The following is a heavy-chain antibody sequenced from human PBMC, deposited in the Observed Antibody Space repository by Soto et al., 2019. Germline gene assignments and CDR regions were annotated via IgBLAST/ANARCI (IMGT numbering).Heavy chain of an antibody. D-gene: IGHD3-10*01. CDR2: FDLENGET. J-gene: IGHJ4*02. CDR3: AIEVRRSNQFDH. CDR1: GYTLTELS. Sequence: GASVKVSCKVSGYTLTELSIHWVRQAPGDGLEWIGGFDLENGETIYAQRFQGRVTMTEESSADTPYMELSCLRSEDTAVYYGAIEVRRSNQFDHWGQGTRVTFSS. V-gene: IGHV1-24*01.